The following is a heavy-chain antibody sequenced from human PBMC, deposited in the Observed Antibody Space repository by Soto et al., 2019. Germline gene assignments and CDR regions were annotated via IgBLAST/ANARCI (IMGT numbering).Heavy chain of an antibody. CDR2: IYHTGST. V-gene: IGHV4-34*01. CDR3: ARGLLPWFFDL. CDR1: GGSFSDYY. Sequence: QVQLQQWGAGLWKPSETLSPTCAVYGGSFSDYYWTWIRQPPGKGLEWIGEIYHTGSTNYNPSLKSRGTITVDTSKTQFSLKLSSVTAADTAVYYCARGLLPWFFDLWGPGTLVTVSS. J-gene: IGHJ2*01.